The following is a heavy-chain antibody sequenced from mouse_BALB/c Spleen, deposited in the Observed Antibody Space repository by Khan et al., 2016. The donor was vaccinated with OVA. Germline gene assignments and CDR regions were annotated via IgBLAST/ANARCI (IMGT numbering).Heavy chain of an antibody. D-gene: IGHD1-1*01. V-gene: IGHV3-8*02. CDR3: ACELRGFAY. Sequence: EVKLLESGPSLVKPSQTLSLTCSVTGDSITSGYWNWIRKFPGNKLEYMGYISYSGNAYYNPSLKSRISITRHTSKNQYYLQSNSVTTEDTATYYCACELRGFAYWGQGTLVTVSA. CDR1: GDSITSGY. CDR2: ISYSGNA. J-gene: IGHJ3*01.